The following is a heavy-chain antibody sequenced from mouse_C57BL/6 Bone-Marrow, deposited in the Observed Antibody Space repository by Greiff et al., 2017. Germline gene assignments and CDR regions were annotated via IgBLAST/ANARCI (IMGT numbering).Heavy chain of an antibody. D-gene: IGHD1-1*01. Sequence: EVQLQQSGPVLVKPGASVKMSCKASGYTFTDYYMNWVKQSHGKSLEWIGVINPYNGGTSYNQKFKGKATLTVDKSSSTAYMELNSLTSEDSAVXYCARLTTVPFWYVDVWGTGTTVTVSS. V-gene: IGHV1-19*01. CDR3: ARLTTVPFWYVDV. J-gene: IGHJ1*03. CDR1: GYTFTDYY. CDR2: INPYNGGT.